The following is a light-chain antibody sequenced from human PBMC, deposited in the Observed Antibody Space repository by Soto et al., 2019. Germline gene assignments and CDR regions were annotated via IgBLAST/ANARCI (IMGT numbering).Light chain of an antibody. CDR2: QDN. CDR1: KLGDKY. Sequence: SYELTQPPSVSVSPGQTASITCSGDKLGDKYASWYQQKPGQSPVLVVYQDNKRPSGIPERFSGSNSGNTATLTISGTQAMDEADYYCQAWDSSAVVFGGGTKLTVL. V-gene: IGLV3-1*01. J-gene: IGLJ2*01. CDR3: QAWDSSAVV.